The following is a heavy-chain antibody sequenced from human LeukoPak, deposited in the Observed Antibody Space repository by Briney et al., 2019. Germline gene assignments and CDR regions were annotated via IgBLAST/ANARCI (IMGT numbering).Heavy chain of an antibody. V-gene: IGHV3-11*01. CDR1: GFTFSDYY. CDR2: ISSSGTTI. CDR3: AREEGYSSSWYVKY. J-gene: IGHJ4*02. D-gene: IGHD6-13*01. Sequence: PGGSLRLSCAASGFTFSDYYMSWIRQAPGKGLGWVSCISSSGTTISYADSVKGRLTISRDNAKNSLYLQMNSLRAEDTVVYYCAREEGYSSSWYVKYWGQGTLVTVSS.